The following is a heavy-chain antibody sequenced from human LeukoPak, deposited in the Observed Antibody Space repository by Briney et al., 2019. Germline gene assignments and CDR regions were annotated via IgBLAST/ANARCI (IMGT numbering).Heavy chain of an antibody. Sequence: GGSLRLSCAASGFSFSNYNINWVRQAPGKGLEWVSSISTSSTYIFYADSVKGRFTISRDNARNSLYLQMNSLRAEDTAVYYCARDPYSGGYGNDYYYYMDVWGKGTTVTISS. CDR2: ISTSSTYI. CDR1: GFSFSNYN. CDR3: ARDPYSGGYGNDYYYYMDV. V-gene: IGHV3-21*01. J-gene: IGHJ6*03. D-gene: IGHD1-26*01.